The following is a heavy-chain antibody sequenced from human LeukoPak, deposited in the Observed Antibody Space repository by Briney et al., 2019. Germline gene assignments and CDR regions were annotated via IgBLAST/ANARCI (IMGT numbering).Heavy chain of an antibody. V-gene: IGHV1-8*01. CDR3: ARPTSRPSNYYHMDV. CDR2: MNPINGHT. D-gene: IGHD6-13*01. CDR1: GYTFTSFD. Sequence: GASVKVSCKASGYTFTSFDINWFRQAPGQGLECMGWMNPINGHTGYAQKFQGRVTMTGDTATSTAYMELSSLTYEDTAVYYCARPTSRPSNYYHMDVWGKGTTVTVSS. J-gene: IGHJ6*03.